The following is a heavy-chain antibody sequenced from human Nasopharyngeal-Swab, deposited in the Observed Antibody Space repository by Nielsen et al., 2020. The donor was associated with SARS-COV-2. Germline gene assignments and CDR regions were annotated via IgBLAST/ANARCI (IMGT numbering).Heavy chain of an antibody. Sequence: GESLKISCAASGFTFSSYSMNWVRQAPGKGLEWVSYISSSSSTIYYADSVKGRFTISRDNAKNSLYLQMNSLRDEDTAVYYCARASMVRGVIIKNWFDPWGQGTLVTVSS. CDR2: ISSSSSTI. D-gene: IGHD3-10*01. V-gene: IGHV3-48*02. CDR1: GFTFSSYS. CDR3: ARASMVRGVIIKNWFDP. J-gene: IGHJ5*02.